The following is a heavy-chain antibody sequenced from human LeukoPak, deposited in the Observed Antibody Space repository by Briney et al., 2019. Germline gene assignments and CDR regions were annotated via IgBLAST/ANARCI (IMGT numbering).Heavy chain of an antibody. CDR1: GFTFDDYG. CDR3: ARGDGYTKLYYFDY. Sequence: GGSLRLSCAASGFTFDDYGMSWVRQAPGKGLEWVSGINWNGGSTGYADSVKGRFTISRDNAKNSLYLQMNSLRAEDTALYYCARGDGYTKLYYFDYWGQGTPVTVSS. CDR2: INWNGGST. J-gene: IGHJ4*02. V-gene: IGHV3-20*04. D-gene: IGHD5-24*01.